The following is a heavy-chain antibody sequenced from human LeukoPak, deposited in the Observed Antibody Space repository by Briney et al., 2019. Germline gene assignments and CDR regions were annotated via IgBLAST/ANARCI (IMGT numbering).Heavy chain of an antibody. Sequence: GGSLRLSCAASGFTFSSYAMHWVRQAPGKGLEWVAVISYDGSNKYYADSVKGRFTISRDNSKNTLYLQMNSLRAEDTAVYCCAREHTTVTKYYFDYWGQGTLVTVSS. CDR2: ISYDGSNK. J-gene: IGHJ4*02. V-gene: IGHV3-30*04. CDR3: AREHTTVTKYYFDY. CDR1: GFTFSSYA. D-gene: IGHD4-17*01.